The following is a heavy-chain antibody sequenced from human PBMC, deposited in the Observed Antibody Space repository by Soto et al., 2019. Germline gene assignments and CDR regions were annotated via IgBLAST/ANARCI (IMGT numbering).Heavy chain of an antibody. D-gene: IGHD3-22*01. CDR3: ARDGISEGDYYDSSGYYRVFDY. J-gene: IGHJ4*01. CDR1: GGTFSSYA. Sequence: ASVKVSCKASGGTFSSYAISWVRQAPGQGLEWMGGIIPIFGTANYAQKYKGRVTITADESTSTAYMELSSLRSEDTAVYYCARDGISEGDYYDSSGYYRVFDYWG. CDR2: IIPIFGTA. V-gene: IGHV1-69*13.